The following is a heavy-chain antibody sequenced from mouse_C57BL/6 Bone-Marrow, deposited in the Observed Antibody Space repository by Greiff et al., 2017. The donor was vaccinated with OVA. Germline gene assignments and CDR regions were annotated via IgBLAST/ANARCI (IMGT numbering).Heavy chain of an antibody. CDR3: ARWRWFFYAMDY. D-gene: IGHD2-3*01. J-gene: IGHJ4*01. CDR1: GYTFTNYW. Sequence: QVQLQQSGAELVRPGTSVKMSCKASGYTFTNYWIGWARQRPGHGLEWIGDIYPGGGYTNYNEKFKGKATLTADKSSSTAYMQFSSLTSEDSAIYYCARWRWFFYAMDYWGQGTSVTVSS. CDR2: IYPGGGYT. V-gene: IGHV1-63*01.